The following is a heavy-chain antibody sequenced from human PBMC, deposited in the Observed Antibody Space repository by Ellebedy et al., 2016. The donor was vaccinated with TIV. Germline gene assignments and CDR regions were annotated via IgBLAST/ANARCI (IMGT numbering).Heavy chain of an antibody. Sequence: PGGSLRLSCLASGFIFDDYTMSWVRQAPGKGLEWLSGINWNGGSTHYADSVKGRFTISRDNAKNSLYLQMNSLRADDTAFYHCARDSRRGGWRRQQLGYNWFDPWGQGTLVTVSS. D-gene: IGHD6-13*01. CDR3: ARDSRRGGWRRQQLGYNWFDP. CDR1: GFIFDDYT. J-gene: IGHJ5*02. V-gene: IGHV3-20*01. CDR2: INWNGGST.